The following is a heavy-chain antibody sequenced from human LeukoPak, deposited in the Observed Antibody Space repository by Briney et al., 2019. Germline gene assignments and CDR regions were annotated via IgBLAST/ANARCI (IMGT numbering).Heavy chain of an antibody. D-gene: IGHD1-1*01. CDR2: IYSGGST. CDR3: ARGGIGEGYYYYMDV. V-gene: IGHV3-66*01. J-gene: IGHJ6*03. CDR1: GFTVSSNY. Sequence: GGSLRLAWAAAGFTVSSNYMSWVRQAPGKGLEWVAVIYSGGSTNYADSVKGRFTISRDNSKNTLYLQMSSLRADDTAVYYCARGGIGEGYYYYMDVWGKGTTVTISS.